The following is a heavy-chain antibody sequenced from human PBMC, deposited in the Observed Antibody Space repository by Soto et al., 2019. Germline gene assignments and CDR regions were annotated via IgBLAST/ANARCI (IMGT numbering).Heavy chain of an antibody. Sequence: SVKVSCKASGGTFSSYAISWVRQAPGQGLEWMGGIIPIFGTANYAQKFQGRVTVTADKSTSTAYMELSSLRSEDTAVYYCASGAELELNFDYWGQGTLVTVSS. CDR2: IIPIFGTA. J-gene: IGHJ4*02. D-gene: IGHD1-7*01. V-gene: IGHV1-69*06. CDR1: GGTFSSYA. CDR3: ASGAELELNFDY.